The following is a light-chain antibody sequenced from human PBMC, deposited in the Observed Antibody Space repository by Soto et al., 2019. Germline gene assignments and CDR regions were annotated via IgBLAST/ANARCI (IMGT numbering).Light chain of an antibody. J-gene: IGLJ2*01. CDR1: SSDVGAYNY. CDR2: DVS. V-gene: IGLV2-14*01. CDR3: SSYTSSSTVV. Sequence: QSALTQPASVSGSPGQSITISCTGTSSDVGAYNYVSWYQQHPGKVPKLMIYDVSNRPSGVSNRFSGSKSGNKASLTISGLQAEDEADYYCSSYTSSSTVVFGGGTKVTVL.